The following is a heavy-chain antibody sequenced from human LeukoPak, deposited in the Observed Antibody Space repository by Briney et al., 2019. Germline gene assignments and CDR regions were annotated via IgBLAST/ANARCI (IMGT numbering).Heavy chain of an antibody. CDR1: AGSIICYH. J-gene: IGHJ3*02. D-gene: IGHD3-3*01. CDR2: LYYSGTT. CDR3: ARALSDDEWLYGFSAFDI. V-gene: IGHV4-59*01. Sequence: SETLSFTCTVPAGSIICYHWNLIWPAPGRGLVWIWYLYYSGTTHYNPSLESRVTISLDTSKNQFSLKLSSVTAADTAVYYCARALSDDEWLYGFSAFDIWGQGTMVTVSS.